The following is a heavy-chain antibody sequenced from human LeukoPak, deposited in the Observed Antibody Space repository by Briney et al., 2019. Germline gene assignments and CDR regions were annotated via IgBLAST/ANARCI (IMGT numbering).Heavy chain of an antibody. D-gene: IGHD3-22*01. CDR2: IYTSGST. V-gene: IGHV4-4*07. Sequence: SETLSLTCAVSGYSISSGYYWSWIRQPAGKGLEWIGRIYTSGSTNYNPSLKSRVTMSVDTSKNQFSLKLSSVTAADTAVYYCARDREYYDSSGYYRSGAFDIWGQGTMVTVSS. CDR1: GYSISSGYY. J-gene: IGHJ3*02. CDR3: ARDREYYDSSGYYRSGAFDI.